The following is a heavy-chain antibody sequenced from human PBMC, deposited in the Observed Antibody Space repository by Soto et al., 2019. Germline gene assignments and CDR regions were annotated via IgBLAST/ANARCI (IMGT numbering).Heavy chain of an antibody. CDR2: ITGSAGST. Sequence: EVQLLESGGGLVQPGGSLRLSCTASGFPFSNCAMSWVRQAPGKGLEWVSAITGSAGSTYYADSVKGRFTISRDNSKNTLYLQMNSLRAEDTAVYYCANRKYYASGSYYYYYFDYWGQGTLVTVSS. CDR1: GFPFSNCA. V-gene: IGHV3-23*01. CDR3: ANRKYYASGSYYYYYFDY. D-gene: IGHD3-10*01. J-gene: IGHJ4*02.